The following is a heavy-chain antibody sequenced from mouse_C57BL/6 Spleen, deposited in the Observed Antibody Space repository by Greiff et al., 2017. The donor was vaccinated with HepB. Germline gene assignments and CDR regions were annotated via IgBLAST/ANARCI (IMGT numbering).Heavy chain of an antibody. CDR2: ISYSGST. V-gene: IGHV3-8*01. CDR3: ARGHYGSSPAMDY. CDR1: GYSITSDY. Sequence: EVQLQESGPGLAKPSQTLSLTCSVTGYSITSDYWNWIRKVPGNKLEYMGYISYSGSTYYNPSLKSRISITRDTSKNQYYLQLNSVTTEDTATYYCARGHYGSSPAMDYWGQGTSVPVSS. J-gene: IGHJ4*01. D-gene: IGHD1-1*01.